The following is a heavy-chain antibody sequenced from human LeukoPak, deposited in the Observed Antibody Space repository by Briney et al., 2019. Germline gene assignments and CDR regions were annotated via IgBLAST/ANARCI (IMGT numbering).Heavy chain of an antibody. Sequence: PSQTLSLTCTVSGGSISSGSYYWSWIRQPGGKGLEWIGRIYTSGSTNYNPSLKSRVTISVHTSKNQFSLTLSSVTAADTAMYYCARDVPYSSSSPGWFDPWGQGTLVTVSS. CDR1: GGSISSGSYY. D-gene: IGHD6-13*01. V-gene: IGHV4-61*02. J-gene: IGHJ5*02. CDR2: IYTSGST. CDR3: ARDVPYSSSSPGWFDP.